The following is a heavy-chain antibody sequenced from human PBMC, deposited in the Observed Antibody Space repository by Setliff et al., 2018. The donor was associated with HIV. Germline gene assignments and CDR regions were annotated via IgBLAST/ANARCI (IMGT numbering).Heavy chain of an antibody. D-gene: IGHD1-26*01. Sequence: SETLSLTCTVSGGSISSGGYYWSWIRQHPGKGLEWIGYIYYSGSTYYNPSLKSRVTISVDTSKNQFSLKLSSVTAADTAVYYCARRGSPRYYYYYMDVWGKGTTVTVSS. V-gene: IGHV4-31*03. J-gene: IGHJ6*03. CDR2: IYYSGST. CDR3: ARRGSPRYYYYYMDV. CDR1: GGSISSGGYY.